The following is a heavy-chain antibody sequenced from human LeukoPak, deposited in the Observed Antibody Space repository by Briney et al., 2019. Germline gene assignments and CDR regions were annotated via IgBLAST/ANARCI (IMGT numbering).Heavy chain of an antibody. Sequence: PGRSLRPSCAPAALTSSSYALHWVRQAPGNVLEWVAFISYDGSNKYYADTVKGRFTIARDNSTYTLYLQVNSLRAEDTAVYYCAKDSSSNYYLYYYGMDVWGQGTTVTVSS. CDR1: ALTSSSYA. CDR3: AKDSSSNYYLYYYGMDV. CDR2: ISYDGSNK. J-gene: IGHJ6*02. V-gene: IGHV3-30*18. D-gene: IGHD6-13*01.